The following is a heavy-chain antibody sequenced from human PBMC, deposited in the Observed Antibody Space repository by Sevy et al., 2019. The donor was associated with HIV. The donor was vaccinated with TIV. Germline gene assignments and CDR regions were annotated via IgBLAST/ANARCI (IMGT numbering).Heavy chain of an antibody. D-gene: IGHD3-3*01. CDR1: GFTFSSYG. CDR2: ISYDGSNK. Sequence: GGSLRLSCAASGFTFSSYGMHWVRQAPGKGLEWVAVISYDGSNKYYADSVKGRFTISRDNSKNTLYLQMNSLRAEDTAVYYCAKDGDFWSGYHGMDVWGQGTTVTVSS. V-gene: IGHV3-30*18. CDR3: AKDGDFWSGYHGMDV. J-gene: IGHJ6*02.